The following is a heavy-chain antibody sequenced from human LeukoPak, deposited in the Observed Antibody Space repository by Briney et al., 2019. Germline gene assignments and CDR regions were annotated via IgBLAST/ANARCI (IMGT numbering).Heavy chain of an antibody. Sequence: GGSLRLSCAASGFTFSDYWMTWVRQAPGKGLECVDNIKEDGTEKYVDSVKGRFTVSRDNGKNSLFLQMSSLRVEDTAVYYCAIERRQLFTSSWPYWGHGTLVTVST. D-gene: IGHD6-13*01. CDR2: IKEDGTE. CDR1: GFTFSDYW. CDR3: AIERRQLFTSSWPY. J-gene: IGHJ4*01. V-gene: IGHV3-7*01.